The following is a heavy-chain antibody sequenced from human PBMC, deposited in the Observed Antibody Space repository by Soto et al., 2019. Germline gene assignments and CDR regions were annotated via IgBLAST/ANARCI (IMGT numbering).Heavy chain of an antibody. J-gene: IGHJ4*02. V-gene: IGHV3-23*01. Sequence: GGSLRLSCEASGFPFNSYAMSWVRQAPGKGLEWVSHIGGNGASTYYADSVKGRFTISRDNSKNTVYLQLDNLRADDTAVYYCTGATYSDDWGQGTLVTV. CDR2: IGGNGAST. CDR3: TGATYSDD. CDR1: GFPFNSYA.